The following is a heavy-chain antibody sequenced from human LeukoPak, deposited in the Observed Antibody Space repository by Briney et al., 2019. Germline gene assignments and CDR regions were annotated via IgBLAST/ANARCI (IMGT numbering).Heavy chain of an antibody. D-gene: IGHD1-26*01. CDR1: GYTFTGYY. J-gene: IGHJ4*02. Sequence: ASVKVSCKASGYTFTGYYMHWVRQAPGQGLEWMGWINPNSGGTNYAQKFQGRVTITRDTSISTAYMELSRLRSDDTAVYYCTTGTGIVGATGLAFGYWGQGTLVTVSS. CDR2: INPNSGGT. CDR3: TTGTGIVGATGLAFGY. V-gene: IGHV1-2*02.